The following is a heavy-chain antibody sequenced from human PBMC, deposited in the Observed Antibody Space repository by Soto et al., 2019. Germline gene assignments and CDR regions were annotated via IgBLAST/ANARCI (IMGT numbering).Heavy chain of an antibody. CDR1: GGTFSSYT. Sequence: QVQLVQSGAEVKKPGSSVKVSCKASGGTFSSYTISWVRQAPGQGLEWMGRIIPILGIANYAQKFQGRVTITADKSTTTAYTELSSLRSEDTAVYYCAYGLRYFDWPPDYWGQGTLVTVSS. CDR3: AYGLRYFDWPPDY. D-gene: IGHD3-9*01. V-gene: IGHV1-69*02. J-gene: IGHJ4*02. CDR2: IIPILGIA.